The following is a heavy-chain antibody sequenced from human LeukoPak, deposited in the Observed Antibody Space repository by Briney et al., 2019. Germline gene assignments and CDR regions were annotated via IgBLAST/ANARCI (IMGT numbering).Heavy chain of an antibody. CDR1: GLTFSSEA. J-gene: IGHJ5*02. Sequence: GGSLRLSCAASGLTFSSEAMTWVRQAPGKGLEWIAYIGSVSSPVFYANSVKGRFSISRDNAKNSLYLQMNSLRAEDTAVYYCARDSPRDPWGQGTLVTVSS. CDR3: ARDSPRDP. CDR2: IGSVSSPV. V-gene: IGHV3-48*04.